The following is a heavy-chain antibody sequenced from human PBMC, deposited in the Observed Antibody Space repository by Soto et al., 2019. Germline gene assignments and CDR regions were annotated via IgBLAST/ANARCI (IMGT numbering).Heavy chain of an antibody. V-gene: IGHV3-9*01. CDR3: AKYSSYGGYCVGRYCDSVAFDL. CDR2: ISWNSGTR. Sequence: EVQLVESGGGLVQPGRSLRLSCATSGFTFDDYVMHWVRQGPGKGLEWVSGISWNSGTRGYADSVKGRFTISRDNAKNSLDLQMNSLRTEDTALYYCAKYSSYGGYCVGRYCDSVAFDLWGQGTMVTVSS. D-gene: IGHD2-15*01. CDR1: GFTFDDYV. J-gene: IGHJ3*01.